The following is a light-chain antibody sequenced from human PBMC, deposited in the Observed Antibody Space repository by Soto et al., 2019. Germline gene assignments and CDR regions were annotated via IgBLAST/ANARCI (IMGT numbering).Light chain of an antibody. CDR1: SSNIGSNT. CDR2: SNN. Sequence: SALIQPPSASGTPGQRVTISCSGSSSNIGSNTVNWYQQLPGTAPKLLIYSNNQRPSGVPDRFSGSKSGTSASLAISGLQSEDEADYYCAAWDDSLNGFYVFGPGTKVTVL. J-gene: IGLJ1*01. V-gene: IGLV1-44*01. CDR3: AAWDDSLNGFYV.